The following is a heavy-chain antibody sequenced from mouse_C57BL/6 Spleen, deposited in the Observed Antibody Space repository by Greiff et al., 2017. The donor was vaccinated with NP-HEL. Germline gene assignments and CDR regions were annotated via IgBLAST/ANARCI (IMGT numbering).Heavy chain of an antibody. D-gene: IGHD2-2*01. CDR3: TTPRSTMVTTGFAY. CDR2: IDPEDGDT. CDR1: GFNIKDYY. Sequence: EVQLQQSGAELVRPGASVKLSCTASGFNIKDYYMHWVKQRPEQGLEWIGRIDPEDGDTEYAPKFQGKATMTADTSSNTAYLQLSSLTSEDTAVYYCTTPRSTMVTTGFAYWGQGTLVTVSA. J-gene: IGHJ3*01. V-gene: IGHV14-1*01.